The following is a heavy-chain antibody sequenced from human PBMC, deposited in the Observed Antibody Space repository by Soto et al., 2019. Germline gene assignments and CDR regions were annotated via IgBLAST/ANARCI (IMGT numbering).Heavy chain of an antibody. Sequence: SVKVSCKASGGTFSSYAISWVRQAPGQGLEWMGGIIPIFGTANYAQKFQGRVTITADESTSTAYMELSSLRSDDTAVYYCARDTRPPYDFWSLRSRPYYYYMDVWGKGTTVTVSS. J-gene: IGHJ6*03. CDR3: ARDTRPPYDFWSLRSRPYYYYMDV. CDR1: GGTFSSYA. D-gene: IGHD3-3*01. V-gene: IGHV1-69*13. CDR2: IIPIFGTA.